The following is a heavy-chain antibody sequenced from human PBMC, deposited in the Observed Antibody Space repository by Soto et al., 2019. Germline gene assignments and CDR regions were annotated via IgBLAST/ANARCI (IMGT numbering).Heavy chain of an antibody. Sequence: ASETLSLTCTVSGGSISSSSYYWGWIRQPPGKGLEWIGSIYYSGSTYYNPSLKSRVTISVDTSKNQFSLKLSSVTAADTAVYYCARHPIVSLYVDTAMWDFDPWGQGTLVTVSS. CDR1: GGSISSSSYY. V-gene: IGHV4-39*01. D-gene: IGHD5-18*01. J-gene: IGHJ5*02. CDR3: ARHPIVSLYVDTAMWDFDP. CDR2: IYYSGST.